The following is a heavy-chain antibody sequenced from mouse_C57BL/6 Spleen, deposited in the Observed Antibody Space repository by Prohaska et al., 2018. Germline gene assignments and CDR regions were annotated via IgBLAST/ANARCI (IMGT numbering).Heavy chain of an antibody. CDR1: GYTFTSYW. J-gene: IGHJ3*01. D-gene: IGHD4-1*01. V-gene: IGHV1-72*01. CDR3: ARSGTGFAY. Sequence: QVQLQQPGAELVKPGASVKLSCKASGYTFTSYWMHWVKQRPGRGLEWIGRIDPMSGGTKYNEKFKGKATLTVDKPSSTAYMQLRSMTSEDSAVYYCARSGTGFAYWGQGALVTVSA. CDR2: IDPMSGGT.